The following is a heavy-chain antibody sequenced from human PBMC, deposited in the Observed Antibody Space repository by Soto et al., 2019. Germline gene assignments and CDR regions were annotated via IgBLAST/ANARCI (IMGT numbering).Heavy chain of an antibody. Sequence: ASVKVSCKASGYTFTSYTIHWVRQAPGQRPEWMGWIDAGNGNTKYSQKFQGRVTISRDTSATTTYMELSSLRSEDTAVYYCASNRDGYNYGAFGIWGQGTMVTVSS. D-gene: IGHD5-12*01. CDR1: GYTFTSYT. J-gene: IGHJ3*02. V-gene: IGHV1-3*01. CDR3: ASNRDGYNYGAFGI. CDR2: IDAGNGNT.